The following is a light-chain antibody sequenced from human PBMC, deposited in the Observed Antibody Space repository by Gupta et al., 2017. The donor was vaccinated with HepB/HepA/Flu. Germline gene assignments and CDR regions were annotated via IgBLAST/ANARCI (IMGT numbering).Light chain of an antibody. CDR1: QGIRDY. J-gene: IGKJ2*02. CDR2: ATD. CDR3: LQQWTDSCT. V-gene: IGKV1-17*01. Sequence: DIQLTQSPSSLSASVGDTVTITCRASQGIRDYLGWCQQKPGRAPKRLITATDNLRGGGPSRSFGAAAGTEGITTTSSLQAEEGATDYCLQQWTDSCTFGQGTKVDIK.